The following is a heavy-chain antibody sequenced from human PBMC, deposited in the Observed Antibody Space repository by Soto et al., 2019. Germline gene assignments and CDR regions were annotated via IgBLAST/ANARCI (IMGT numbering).Heavy chain of an antibody. Sequence: QVQLVESGGGLVKTGGSPRIVCEASGFTFSDYYMSWVRQAPGKELEWVSYISSSGNIIYYADSVKGRFTISRDNAKNSVYLQMNSLRAEDTALYFCAKMSSENYYDPVFSWGQGTLVTVSS. J-gene: IGHJ4*02. CDR2: ISSSGNII. D-gene: IGHD3-22*01. CDR3: AKMSSENYYDPVFS. CDR1: GFTFSDYY. V-gene: IGHV3-11*01.